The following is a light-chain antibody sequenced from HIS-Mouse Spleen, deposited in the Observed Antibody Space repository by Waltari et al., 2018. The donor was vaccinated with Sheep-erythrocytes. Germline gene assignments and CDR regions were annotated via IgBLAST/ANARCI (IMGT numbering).Light chain of an antibody. V-gene: IGLV3-10*01. J-gene: IGLJ3*02. CDR1: ALPKQY. CDR2: ADS. Sequence: SYELTQPPSVSVSPGQTARITCSGDALPKQYAYWYQQKSGQAPVLVRYADSKRPSGNPERISGSGSGRRASVTISRAQVEDEADYYCYSTDSSGNHRVFGGGTKLTVL. CDR3: YSTDSSGNHRV.